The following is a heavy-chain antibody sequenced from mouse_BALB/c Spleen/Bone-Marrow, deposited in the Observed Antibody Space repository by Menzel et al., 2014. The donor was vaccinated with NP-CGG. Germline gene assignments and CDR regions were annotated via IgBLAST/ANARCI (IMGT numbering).Heavy chain of an antibody. J-gene: IGHJ1*01. D-gene: IGHD1-1*01. Sequence: EVKVEESGGGLVHPGGSPKLSCAASGFDFSSYWMSWVRQAPGKGLEWIGEINPDSSTINYTPSLKDKFIISRDNAKNTLYLQMSKVRSEDTALYYCARLNYYGNLFVWGAGTTVTVSS. CDR1: GFDFSSYW. CDR2: INPDSSTI. CDR3: ARLNYYGNLFV. V-gene: IGHV4-1*02.